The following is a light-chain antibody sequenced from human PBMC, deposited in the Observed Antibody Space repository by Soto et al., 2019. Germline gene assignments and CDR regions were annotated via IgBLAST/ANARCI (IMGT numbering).Light chain of an antibody. Sequence: EIVLTQSPGTLSLSPGERATLSCRASQSISSTYLAWYRQKSGQAPRLLIYAASSRATGIPDRFSGSGSGTDFTLSISRLEPEDFAVYYCQQYFASSWTFDQVTRVAIK. J-gene: IGKJ1*01. CDR2: AAS. V-gene: IGKV3-20*01. CDR3: QQYFASSWT. CDR1: QSISSTY.